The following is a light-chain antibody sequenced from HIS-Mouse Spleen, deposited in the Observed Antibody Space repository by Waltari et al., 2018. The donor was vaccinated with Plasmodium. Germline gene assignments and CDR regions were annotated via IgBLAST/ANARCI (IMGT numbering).Light chain of an antibody. V-gene: IGLV3-19*01. CDR3: NSRDSSGTHGV. CDR2: GKN. CDR1: RLRSYY. Sequence: SSELTQDPAVSVALGQPVRITCQGDRLRSYYASLYQQKPGQAPVLVIYGKNNRPSGIPDRFSGSSSGNTASLTITGAQAEDEADYYCNSRDSSGTHGVFGGGTKLTVL. J-gene: IGLJ2*01.